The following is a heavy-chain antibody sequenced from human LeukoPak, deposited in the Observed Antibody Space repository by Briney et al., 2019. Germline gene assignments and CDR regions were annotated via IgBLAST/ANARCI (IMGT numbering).Heavy chain of an antibody. CDR2: IYYSGTT. CDR1: GGSISSSSYY. CDR3: AKGAGGFSYYNWFDP. Sequence: SETLSLTCTVSGGSISSSSYYWGWIRQPPGKGLEWIGGIYYSGTTHYSPSLESRVTISVDTSKNQFSLKLASVTAADTAIYYCAKGAGGFSYYNWFDPWGQGTLVTVSS. V-gene: IGHV4-39*07. J-gene: IGHJ5*02. D-gene: IGHD5-18*01.